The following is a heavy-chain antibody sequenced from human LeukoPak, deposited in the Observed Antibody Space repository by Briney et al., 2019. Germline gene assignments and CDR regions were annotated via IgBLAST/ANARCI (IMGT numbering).Heavy chain of an antibody. J-gene: IGHJ6*03. CDR3: AADRPGEYSGSQPDYYYYYMDV. CDR2: IVVGSGNT. Sequence: SVKVSCKASGFTFTSSAMQWVRQARGQRLEWIGWIVVGSGNTNYAQKFQERVTITRDMSTSTAYMELSSLRSEDTAVYYCAADRPGEYSGSQPDYYYYYMDVWGKGTTVTVSS. CDR1: GFTFTSSA. V-gene: IGHV1-58*02. D-gene: IGHD1-26*01.